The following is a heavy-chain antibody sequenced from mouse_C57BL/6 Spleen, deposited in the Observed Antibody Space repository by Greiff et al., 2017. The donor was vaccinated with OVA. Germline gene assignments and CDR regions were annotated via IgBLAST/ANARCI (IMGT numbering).Heavy chain of an antibody. Sequence: VQVVESGAELVKPGASVKLSCSASGFNIQDYYMHWVKQRTEQGLEWIGRIDPEDGETKYAPKFQGKATITADTSSNTAYLQLSSLTSEDTAVYYCARSTTVVTLHWYFDVWGTGTTVTVSS. D-gene: IGHD1-1*01. CDR3: ARSTTVVTLHWYFDV. J-gene: IGHJ1*03. V-gene: IGHV14-2*01. CDR2: IDPEDGET. CDR1: GFNIQDYY.